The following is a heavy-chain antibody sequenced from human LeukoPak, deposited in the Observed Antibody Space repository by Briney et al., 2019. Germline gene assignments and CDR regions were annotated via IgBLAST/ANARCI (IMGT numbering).Heavy chain of an antibody. J-gene: IGHJ4*02. Sequence: GGSLRLSCAASGFTFSSYEMNWVRQAPGKGLEWVSYISSSGSTIYYADSVKGRFTISRDNAKNTLYLQMNSLRAEDTAVYYCASKGRSTDYYDSSGYVDYWGQGTLVTVSS. CDR2: ISSSGSTI. D-gene: IGHD3-22*01. V-gene: IGHV3-48*03. CDR1: GFTFSSYE. CDR3: ASKGRSTDYYDSSGYVDY.